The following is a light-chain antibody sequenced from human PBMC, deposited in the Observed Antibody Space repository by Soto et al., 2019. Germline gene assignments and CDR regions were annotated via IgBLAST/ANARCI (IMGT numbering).Light chain of an antibody. CDR1: QGISNY. CDR3: HKYASAPWT. Sequence: DIQMTQSPSSLSASVRDRVTITCRASQGISNYLAWYQQKPGKVPKLLIYAASTLQSGVPSRFSGSGSGTDFTLTISSRQTEDFATSYCHKYASAPWTFGEGTKVEIK. J-gene: IGKJ1*01. CDR2: AAS. V-gene: IGKV1-27*01.